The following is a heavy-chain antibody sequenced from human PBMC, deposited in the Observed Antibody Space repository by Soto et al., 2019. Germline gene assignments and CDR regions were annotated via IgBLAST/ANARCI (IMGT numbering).Heavy chain of an antibody. J-gene: IGHJ5*02. CDR2: MNPNSGNT. CDR1: GYTFTSYD. V-gene: IGHV1-8*01. CDR3: ARRGAAAGTDWFDP. D-gene: IGHD6-13*01. Sequence: QVQLVQSGAEVKKPGASVKVSCKASGYTFTSYDINWVRQATGQGLEWMGWMNPNSGNTGYAQKYQGRVTMTRNTSISTAYMELSSLRSEDTAVYYCARRGAAAGTDWFDPWGQGTLVTVSS.